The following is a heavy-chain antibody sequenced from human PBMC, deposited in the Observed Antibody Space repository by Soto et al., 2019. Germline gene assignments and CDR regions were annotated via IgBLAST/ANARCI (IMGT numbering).Heavy chain of an antibody. D-gene: IGHD5-12*01. CDR1: GFAFSSYE. Sequence: EVQLVASGGGLVQPGGSLRLSCAASGFAFSSYEMDWVRQAPGKGLERIAYMSSGGGTIYYADSGKGRFTISRDNARGSVYLEMNSLRVEDTAIYYCAKEKTVTDSGYDAFDVWGQGTMVTVS. CDR2: MSSGGGTI. V-gene: IGHV3-48*03. J-gene: IGHJ3*01. CDR3: AKEKTVTDSGYDAFDV.